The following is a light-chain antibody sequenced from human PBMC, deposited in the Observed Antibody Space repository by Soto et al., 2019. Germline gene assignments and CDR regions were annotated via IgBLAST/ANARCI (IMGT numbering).Light chain of an antibody. CDR1: QSVSSY. J-gene: IGKJ1*01. V-gene: IGKV3-11*01. CDR2: DAS. CDR3: QQRSNWPPWT. Sequence: EIVLTQSPATLSLSPGERATLSCRASQSVSSYLAWYQQKPGQAPRLLIYDASNRATGIPARFSGRGSGTDFTPTISSLEPEDFAVYYCQQRSNWPPWTFGQGTKVEIK.